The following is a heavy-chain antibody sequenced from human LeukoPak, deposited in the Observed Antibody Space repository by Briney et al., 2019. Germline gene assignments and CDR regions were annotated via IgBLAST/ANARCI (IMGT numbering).Heavy chain of an antibody. J-gene: IGHJ6*04. D-gene: IGHD5-18*01. CDR1: GGTFSSYA. CDR2: INPIFGTA. V-gene: IGHV1-69*13. Sequence: SVKVSCKASGGTFSSYAISWVRQAPGQGLEWMGGINPIFGTANYAQKFQGRVTITADESTSTAYMELSSLRSEDTAVYYCARRSYAYYYGMDVWGKGTTVTVSS. CDR3: ARRSYAYYYGMDV.